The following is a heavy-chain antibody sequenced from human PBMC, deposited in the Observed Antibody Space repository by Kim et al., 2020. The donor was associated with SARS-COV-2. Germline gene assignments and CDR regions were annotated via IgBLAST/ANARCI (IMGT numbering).Heavy chain of an antibody. CDR2: MNPNSGNT. Sequence: ASVKVSCKASGYTFTSYDINWVRQATGQGLEWMGWMNPNSGNTGYAQKFQGRVTMTRNTSISTAYMELSSLRSEDTAVYYCARGGGIAAAGDSWFDTWGQGTLVTVSS. CDR3: ARGGGIAAAGDSWFDT. D-gene: IGHD6-13*01. CDR1: GYTFTSYD. V-gene: IGHV1-8*01. J-gene: IGHJ5*02.